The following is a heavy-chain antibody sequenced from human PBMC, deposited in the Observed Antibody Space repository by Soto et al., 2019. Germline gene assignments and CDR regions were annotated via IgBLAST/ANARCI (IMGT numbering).Heavy chain of an antibody. CDR1: GFIFSDYS. D-gene: IGHD1-26*01. V-gene: IGHV3-21*01. Sequence: GGSLRLSCAASGFIFSDYSMDWVRQAPGKGLEWVASISSTSTYISYADSVRGRVTISRDNAKNSLYLQMNSLTAEDTAVYYCARDGRGSSFIFYFDYWGQGTLVTVSS. CDR3: ARDGRGSSFIFYFDY. J-gene: IGHJ4*02. CDR2: ISSTSTYI.